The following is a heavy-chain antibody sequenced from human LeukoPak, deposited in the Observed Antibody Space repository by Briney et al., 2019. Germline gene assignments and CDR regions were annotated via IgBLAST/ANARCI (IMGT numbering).Heavy chain of an antibody. Sequence: SQTLSLTCTVSGGSISSGDYYWSWIRQPPGKGLEWIGYIYYSGSTYYNPSLKSRVTISVDTSKNQFSLKLISVTAADTAVYYCARDGAGSGWYPLDYWGQGTLVTVSS. CDR1: GGSISSGDYY. CDR3: ARDGAGSGWYPLDY. V-gene: IGHV4-30-4*08. J-gene: IGHJ4*02. D-gene: IGHD6-19*01. CDR2: IYYSGST.